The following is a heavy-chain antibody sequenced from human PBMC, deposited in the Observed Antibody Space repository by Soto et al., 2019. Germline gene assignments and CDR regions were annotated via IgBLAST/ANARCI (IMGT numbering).Heavy chain of an antibody. Sequence: QVQLQESGPGLVKPSETLSLTCTVSGGSVSSGSYYWSWIRQPPGKGLEWIGYIYYSGSTNYHPSLKSRVTISVYTSKNQFSLKLSSVTAADTAVYYCARISGYSYGLPPYFDYWGQGTLVTVSS. D-gene: IGHD5-18*01. CDR2: IYYSGST. J-gene: IGHJ4*02. V-gene: IGHV4-61*01. CDR1: GGSVSSGSYY. CDR3: ARISGYSYGLPPYFDY.